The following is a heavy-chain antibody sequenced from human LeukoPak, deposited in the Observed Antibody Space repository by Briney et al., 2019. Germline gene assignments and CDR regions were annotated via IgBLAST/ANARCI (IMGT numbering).Heavy chain of an antibody. CDR3: ARAFGLTDY. J-gene: IGHJ4*02. Sequence: GGSLRLSCAASGFTFSSYAMSWVRQPPEKGLEWVSVIGGSGDNRYYADSVKGRFTISRDNAKNSLYLQMNSLRDEDTAVYYCARAFGLTDYWGQGTLVTVSS. CDR2: IGGSGDNR. CDR1: GFTFSSYA. V-gene: IGHV3-23*01. D-gene: IGHD3/OR15-3a*01.